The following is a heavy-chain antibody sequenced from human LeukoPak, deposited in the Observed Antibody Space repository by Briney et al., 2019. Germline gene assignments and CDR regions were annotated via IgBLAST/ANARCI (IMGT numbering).Heavy chain of an antibody. CDR3: ARRVVVAKTLDY. Sequence: SETLSLTCAVYGGSFSGYYWSWIRQPPGKGLEWIGEINHSGSTNYNPSLKSRVTISVDTSKNQFSLKLSSVTAADTAVYYCARRVVVAKTLDYWGQGTLVTVSS. J-gene: IGHJ4*02. CDR2: INHSGST. CDR1: GGSFSGYY. V-gene: IGHV4-34*01. D-gene: IGHD2-2*01.